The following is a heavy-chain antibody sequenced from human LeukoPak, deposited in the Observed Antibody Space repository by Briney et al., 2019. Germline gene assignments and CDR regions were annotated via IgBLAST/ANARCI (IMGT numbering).Heavy chain of an antibody. Sequence: SETLSLTCTVSGGSISHYYWSWIRQPPGKGLEWIGYIYYSGSTNYNPSLKSRATISVDTSKNQFSLKVSSVTAADTAVYYCARGFGDWGLSWFDSGGQGTLVTVSS. CDR2: IYYSGST. CDR1: GGSISHYY. CDR3: ARGFGDWGLSWFDS. J-gene: IGHJ5*01. D-gene: IGHD3-10*01. V-gene: IGHV4-59*08.